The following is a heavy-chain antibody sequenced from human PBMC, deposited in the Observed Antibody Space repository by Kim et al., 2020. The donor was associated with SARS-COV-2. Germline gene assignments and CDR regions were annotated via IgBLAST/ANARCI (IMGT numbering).Heavy chain of an antibody. CDR2: INESGGET. CDR3: ARGYVGYFDY. V-gene: IGHV3-23*01. Sequence: GGSLRLSCAASGFTFSSYGMNWVRQAPGKGLEWVSNINESGGETYYAGSVKGRFTVSRDNSKNTLSLQMNSLRADDTAVYYCARGYVGYFDYWGQGALVTVSS. D-gene: IGHD2-2*01. J-gene: IGHJ4*02. CDR1: GFTFSSYG.